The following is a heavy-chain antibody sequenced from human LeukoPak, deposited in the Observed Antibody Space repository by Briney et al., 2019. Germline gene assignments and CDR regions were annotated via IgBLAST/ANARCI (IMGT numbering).Heavy chain of an antibody. CDR1: GFTFSSYA. J-gene: IGHJ3*02. V-gene: IGHV3-30*04. CDR2: ISYDGSNK. CDR3: ARDWATVTTLPLFAFDI. D-gene: IGHD4-17*01. Sequence: PGGSLRLSCAASGFTFSSYAMHWVRQAPGKGLEWVAVISYDGSNKYYADSVKGRFTISRDNSKNTLYLQMNSLRAEDTAVYYCARDWATVTTLPLFAFDIWGQGTMVTVSS.